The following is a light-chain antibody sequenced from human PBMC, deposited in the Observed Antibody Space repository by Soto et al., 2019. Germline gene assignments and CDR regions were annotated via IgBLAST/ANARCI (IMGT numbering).Light chain of an antibody. J-gene: IGKJ4*01. CDR3: LQHNSYPLT. Sequence: DIHMTQSPSSLSAAIGDGVTVTFRTSQTIRTYINWYQQKPGKAPKLLIYAASTLQSGVPSRFSGSGSGTEFTLTISSLQPEDFATYYCLQHNSYPLTFGGGTKVDIK. CDR2: AAS. V-gene: IGKV1-17*01. CDR1: QTIRTY.